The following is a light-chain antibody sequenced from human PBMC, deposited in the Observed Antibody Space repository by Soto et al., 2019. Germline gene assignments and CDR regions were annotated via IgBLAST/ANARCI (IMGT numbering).Light chain of an antibody. J-gene: IGKJ1*01. V-gene: IGKV3-15*01. Sequence: ERVMTQSPATLSVSPGERATLSCRASQSVATNLAWYQQKPGQAPRLLIYGASTRATGIPARFSGSGSGTEFTLTISSLQSVDFAVYSCQQYNNWPWTFGQGTKVDIK. CDR1: QSVATN. CDR2: GAS. CDR3: QQYNNWPWT.